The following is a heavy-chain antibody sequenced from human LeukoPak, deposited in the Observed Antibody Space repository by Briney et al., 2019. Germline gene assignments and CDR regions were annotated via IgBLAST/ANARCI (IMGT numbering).Heavy chain of an antibody. J-gene: IGHJ4*02. V-gene: IGHV1-2*02. Sequence: ASVKISCKVSGYTFTDYYMHWVQQAPGQGLEWMGWINPNSGGTNYAQKFQGRVTMTRDTSISTAYMELSSLRSDDTAVYYCARRGSHCSGSSCYGTFDYWGQGTLVTVSS. CDR2: INPNSGGT. CDR1: GYTFTDYY. D-gene: IGHD2-15*01. CDR3: ARRGSHCSGSSCYGTFDY.